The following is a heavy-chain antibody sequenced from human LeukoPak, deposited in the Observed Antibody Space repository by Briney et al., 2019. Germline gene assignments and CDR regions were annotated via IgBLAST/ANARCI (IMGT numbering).Heavy chain of an antibody. J-gene: IGHJ4*02. CDR1: GYSLTTYY. D-gene: IGHD4-17*01. V-gene: IGHV1-18*04. Sequence: ASVKVSCKASGYSLTTYYMHWVRQAPGQGLEWMGWISAYNGNTNYAQKLQGRVTMTTDTSTSTAYMELRSLRSDDTAVYYCAREYGDYGDYWGQGTLVTVSS. CDR3: AREYGDYGDY. CDR2: ISAYNGNT.